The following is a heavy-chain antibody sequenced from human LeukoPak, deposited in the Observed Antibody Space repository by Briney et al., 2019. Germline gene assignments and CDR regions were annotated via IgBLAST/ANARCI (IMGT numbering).Heavy chain of an antibody. CDR3: ARALSPNDAFDI. D-gene: IGHD3-3*02. Sequence: SVKVSCKASGGTFSSYAISWVRQAPGQGLEWMGGIIPIFGTANYAQKFQGRVTITADESTSTAYMELSSLRSEDTAVYYCARALSPNDAFDIWGQGTMVTVSS. V-gene: IGHV1-69*01. CDR2: IIPIFGTA. CDR1: GGTFSSYA. J-gene: IGHJ3*02.